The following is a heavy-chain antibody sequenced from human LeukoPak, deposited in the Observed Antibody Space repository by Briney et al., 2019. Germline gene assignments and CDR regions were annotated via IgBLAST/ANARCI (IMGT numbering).Heavy chain of an antibody. D-gene: IGHD1-1*01. V-gene: IGHV3-13*01. Sequence: GGSLRLSCAASGFTFSSFNMHWVRQPTGQGLEWVSTIGTASDTYYPGSVEGRFTLSRDNAKNSLYLQMNSLTAGDTAVYYCARGPPRGKYYYMDVWGKGTTVTVSS. CDR1: GFTFSSFN. CDR2: IGTASDT. CDR3: ARGPPRGKYYYMDV. J-gene: IGHJ6*03.